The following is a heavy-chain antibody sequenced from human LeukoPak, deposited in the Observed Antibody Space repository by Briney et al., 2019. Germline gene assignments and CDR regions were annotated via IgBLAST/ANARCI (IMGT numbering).Heavy chain of an antibody. CDR2: IYMSGST. V-gene: IGHV4-61*09. CDR3: ARHWGIAAATPYYFDH. J-gene: IGHJ4*02. CDR1: VGFISTGNYY. D-gene: IGHD6-13*01. Sequence: PSETLSLTCTVSVGFISTGNYYYSWIRQSAGEGMEWIGNIYMSGSTRYNPSLMGRVAMSVDTLQNPFSLKLASATAADTALYYCARHWGIAAATPYYFDHWGQGILVTVSS.